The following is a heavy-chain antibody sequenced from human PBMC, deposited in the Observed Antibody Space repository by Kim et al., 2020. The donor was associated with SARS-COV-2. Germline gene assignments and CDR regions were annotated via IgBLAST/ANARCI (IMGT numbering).Heavy chain of an antibody. CDR3: ARVVAAEGFDP. D-gene: IGHD6-13*01. CDR2: T. Sequence: TSYAQKFQGRVTMTRDTSTSTVYMELSSLRSEDTAVYYCARVVAAEGFDPWGQGTLVTVSS. J-gene: IGHJ5*02. V-gene: IGHV1-46*01.